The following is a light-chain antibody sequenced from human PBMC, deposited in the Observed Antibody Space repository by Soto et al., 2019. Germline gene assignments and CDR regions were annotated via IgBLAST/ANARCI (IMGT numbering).Light chain of an antibody. J-gene: IGKJ3*01. CDR3: QQYGSSFT. CDR1: QSVTSSY. V-gene: IGKV3-20*01. Sequence: EIVLTQSPGTLSLSPGERATLSCRASQSVTSSYITWYQQKRGQAPRLLIYGASSRATGIPDRFSGSGSGTDFPLTISRLEPEDFAVYYCQQYGSSFTFGPGTKVDIK. CDR2: GAS.